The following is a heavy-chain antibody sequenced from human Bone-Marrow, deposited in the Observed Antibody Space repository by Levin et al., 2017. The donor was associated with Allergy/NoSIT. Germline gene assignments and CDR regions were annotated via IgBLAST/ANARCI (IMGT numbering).Heavy chain of an antibody. CDR2: ISWNSGKI. J-gene: IGHJ4*02. CDR1: GFTFDDYA. Sequence: GGSLRLSCAASGFTFDDYAMHWVRQAPGKGLEWLSGISWNSGKIVYADSVKGRFTISRDNAKNSLSLQMNSLRSEDTALYYCAKDIRPLLIAVARDWGQGTLVTVSS. V-gene: IGHV3-9*01. D-gene: IGHD6-19*01. CDR3: AKDIRPLLIAVARD.